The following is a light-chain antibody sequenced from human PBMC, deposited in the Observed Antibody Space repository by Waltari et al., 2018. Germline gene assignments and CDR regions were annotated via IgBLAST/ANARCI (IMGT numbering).Light chain of an antibody. CDR1: QSVSRF. CDR3: QKYDRLPAT. CDR2: GAS. V-gene: IGKV3-20*01. J-gene: IGKJ1*01. Sequence: EIVLMQSTVPLSMSPEERGTLSCRASQSVSRFLAWYQQKPGQAPRLLIYGASTRATGIPDRFSGSGSGTDFSLTISRLEPEDFAVYYCQKYDRLPATFGQGTKVEIK.